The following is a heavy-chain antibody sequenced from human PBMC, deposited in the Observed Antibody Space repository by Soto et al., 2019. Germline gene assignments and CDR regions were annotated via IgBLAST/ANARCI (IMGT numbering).Heavy chain of an antibody. D-gene: IGHD3-10*01. J-gene: IGHJ4*02. CDR3: ARGAPRGIIHDFDS. CDR1: NFSLSQEHY. CDR2: IHQSGSP. V-gene: IGHV4-38-2*01. Sequence: PSETQSLLSEVSNFSLSQEHYWGWFWQPPGKGLEGIGSIHQSGSPYYNPSLKSRLTISIDMSKNQFPLRLSSVTAADTAVYYCARGAPRGIIHDFDSWGQGSLVTVSS.